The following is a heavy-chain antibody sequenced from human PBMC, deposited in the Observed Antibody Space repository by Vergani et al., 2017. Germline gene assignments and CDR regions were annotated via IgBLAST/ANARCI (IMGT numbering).Heavy chain of an antibody. CDR2: IGGSGGST. V-gene: IGHV3-23*01. CDR1: GFTFNHYA. J-gene: IGHJ6*02. CDR3: AKANPRNSGYDYLYYYHAMDV. Sequence: EVQLLESGGDLVQPGGSLRLSCAASGFTFNHYAMNWVRQAPGKGLEWVSGIGGSGGSTYYAGSVKGRFTISRDSSKNTLYLQMNSLSAGDTAVYYCAKANPRNSGYDYLYYYHAMDVWCQGTTVTVSS. D-gene: IGHD5-12*01.